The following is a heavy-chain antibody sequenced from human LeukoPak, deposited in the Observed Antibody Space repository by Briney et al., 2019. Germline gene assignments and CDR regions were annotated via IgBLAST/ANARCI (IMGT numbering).Heavy chain of an antibody. J-gene: IGHJ4*02. Sequence: PGGSLRLSCAASGFTFSSYGMHWVRQAPGKGLEWVAVISYDGSNKYYADSVKGRFTISRDNSKNTLYLQMNSLRAEDTAVYYCAKDLYVCLGFLEWLLWAWDYWGQGTLVTVSS. CDR2: ISYDGSNK. CDR1: GFTFSSYG. D-gene: IGHD3-3*01. V-gene: IGHV3-30*18. CDR3: AKDLYVCLGFLEWLLWAWDY.